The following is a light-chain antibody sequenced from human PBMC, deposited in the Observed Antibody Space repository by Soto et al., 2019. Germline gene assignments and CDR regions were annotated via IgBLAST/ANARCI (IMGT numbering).Light chain of an antibody. CDR2: EVS. CDR1: SRDDGGYNY. J-gene: IGLJ1*01. CDR3: SSYASGSALV. V-gene: IGLV2-14*01. Sequence: QSVLTHPSSGSSSPEKSITISCTGTSRDDGGYNYVSWYQQHPGKAPELMIYEVSNRPSGVSNRFSGSKSGNTASLTISGLQGEDEADYYCSSYASGSALVFGTGSKVTLL.